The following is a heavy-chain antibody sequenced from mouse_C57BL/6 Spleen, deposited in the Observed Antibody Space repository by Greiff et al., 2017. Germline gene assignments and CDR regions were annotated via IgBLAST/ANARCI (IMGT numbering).Heavy chain of an antibody. CDR1: GYTFTTYP. D-gene: IGHD1-1*01. V-gene: IGHV1-47*01. Sequence: VKLMESGAELVKPGASVKMSCKASGYTFTTYPIEWMKQNHGKSLEWIGNFHPYNDDTKYNEKFKGKATLTVEKSSSTVYLELSRLTSDDSAVYYCARRLLRYEYFDVWGTGTTVTVSS. CDR3: ARRLLRYEYFDV. J-gene: IGHJ1*03. CDR2: FHPYNDDT.